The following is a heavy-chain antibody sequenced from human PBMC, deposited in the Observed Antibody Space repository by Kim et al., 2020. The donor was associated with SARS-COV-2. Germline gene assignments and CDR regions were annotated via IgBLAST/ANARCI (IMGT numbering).Heavy chain of an antibody. Sequence: SETLSLTCTVSGGSISSYYWSWIRQPPGKGLEWIGYIYYSGSTNYNPSLKSRVIISVDTSKNQFSLKLSSVTAADTAVYYCARAGYCTNGVCYTRGPFDYWGQGNLVTVSS. CDR2: IYYSGST. CDR3: ARAGYCTNGVCYTRGPFDY. J-gene: IGHJ4*02. V-gene: IGHV4-59*01. CDR1: GGSISSYY. D-gene: IGHD2-8*01.